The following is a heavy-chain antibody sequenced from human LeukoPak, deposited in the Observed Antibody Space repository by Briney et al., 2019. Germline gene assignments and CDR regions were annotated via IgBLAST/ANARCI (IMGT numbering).Heavy chain of an antibody. V-gene: IGHV3-7*01. CDR1: GFTFSRHW. J-gene: IGHJ4*02. CDR2: MNQDGSAI. CDR3: ARTVPGYPDDYFDY. D-gene: IGHD6-19*01. Sequence: GGSLRLSCAASGFTFSRHWMSWVRQTPGKGLERVAHMNQDGSAIYYVDSVKGRFTISRDNAKNSLCLQMTGLTVADTAMYYCARTVPGYPDDYFDYWGQGTLVTVSS.